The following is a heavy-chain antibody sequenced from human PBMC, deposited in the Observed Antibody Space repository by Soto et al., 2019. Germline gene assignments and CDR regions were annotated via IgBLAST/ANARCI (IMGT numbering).Heavy chain of an antibody. Sequence: SQNLSLTCAISGDSVSSNSAAWNWIRQSPSRGLEWLGRTYYRSKWYNDYAVSVKSRITVNPDTSKNQFSLQLNSVTPEDTAVYYCARGGGGSYYYYYGMDVWGQGTTVTVSS. J-gene: IGHJ6*02. V-gene: IGHV6-1*01. CDR3: ARGGGGSYYYYYGMDV. D-gene: IGHD1-26*01. CDR2: TYYRSKWYN. CDR1: GDSVSSNSAA.